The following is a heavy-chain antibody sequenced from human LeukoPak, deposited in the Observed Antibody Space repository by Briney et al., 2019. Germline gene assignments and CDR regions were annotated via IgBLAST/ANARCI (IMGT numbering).Heavy chain of an antibody. D-gene: IGHD6-19*01. CDR3: ARAYKDRSLAGKKEFFQH. Sequence: GGSLRLSCAASGFTFDNYAMNWVRQVPGKGLEWISLISWNSGTIGYADSVKGRFTISRDNANHFLYLQMNSLRAEDTALYYCARAYKDRSLAGKKEFFQHWGQGTLVTVSS. CDR2: ISWNSGTI. J-gene: IGHJ1*01. V-gene: IGHV3-9*01. CDR1: GFTFDNYA.